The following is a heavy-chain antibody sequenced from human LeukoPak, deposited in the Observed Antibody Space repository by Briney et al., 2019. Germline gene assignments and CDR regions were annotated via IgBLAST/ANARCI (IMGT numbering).Heavy chain of an antibody. CDR1: GFTYSSYW. CDR3: ARHSGSLGYGLDI. D-gene: IGHD1-26*01. CDR2: IKQDGSEK. J-gene: IGHJ3*02. Sequence: GGSLRLSCVASGFTYSSYWMSWVRQAPGKGLEWVANIKQDGSEKYYVDPVKGRFTISRDNAKNSLFLQMNSLRADDTAVYYCARHSGSLGYGLDIWGQGTMVAVSS. V-gene: IGHV3-7*01.